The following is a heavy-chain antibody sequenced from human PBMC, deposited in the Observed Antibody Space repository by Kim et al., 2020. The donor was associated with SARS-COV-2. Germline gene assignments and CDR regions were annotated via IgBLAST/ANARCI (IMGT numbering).Heavy chain of an antibody. D-gene: IGHD3-22*01. J-gene: IGHJ6*02. Sequence: GGSLRLSCAASGFTFSDYYMSWIRQAPGKGLEWVSYISSSSSYTNYADSVKGRFTISRDNAKNSLYLQMNSLRAEDTAVYYCAREVGYYDSSGYLDYYGMDVWGQGTTVTVSS. V-gene: IGHV3-11*06. CDR3: AREVGYYDSSGYLDYYGMDV. CDR1: GFTFSDYY. CDR2: ISSSSSYT.